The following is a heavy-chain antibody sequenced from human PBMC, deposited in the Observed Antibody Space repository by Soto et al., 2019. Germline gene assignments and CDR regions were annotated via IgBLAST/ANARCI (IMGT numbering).Heavy chain of an antibody. Sequence: SETLSLTCTVSGGSISSYYWTWIRQSPGKGLEWIGYIYYTGSTKYSPSLKSRVTISLGTSRNQFSLNLSSVTAADTAVYYCARDTASKYCGGDCYHPWGQGTLVTVSS. CDR2: IYYTGST. V-gene: IGHV4-59*01. J-gene: IGHJ5*02. CDR1: GGSISSYY. D-gene: IGHD2-21*02. CDR3: ARDTASKYCGGDCYHP.